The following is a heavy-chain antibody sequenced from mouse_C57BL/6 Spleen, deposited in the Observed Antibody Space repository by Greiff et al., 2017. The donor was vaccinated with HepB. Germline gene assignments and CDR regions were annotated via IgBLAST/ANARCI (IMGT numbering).Heavy chain of an antibody. J-gene: IGHJ2*01. CDR1: GYSITSGYD. V-gene: IGHV3-1*01. D-gene: IGHD3-2*02. CDR2: ISYSGST. CDR3: ARDQGHYFDY. Sequence: EVQLVESGPGMVKPSQSLSLTCTVTGYSITSGYDWHWIRHFPGNKLEWMGYISYSGSTNYNPSLKSRIPITHDTSKNHFFLKLNSVTTEDTATYYCARDQGHYFDYWGQGTTLTVSS.